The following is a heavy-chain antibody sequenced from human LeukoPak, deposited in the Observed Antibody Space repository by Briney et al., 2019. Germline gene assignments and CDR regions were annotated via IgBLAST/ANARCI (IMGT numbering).Heavy chain of an antibody. Sequence: ASVKVPCKASGYTFTGYYMHWVRQAPGQGLEWMGWINPNSGGTNYAQKFQGRVTMTRDTSISTAYMELSRLRSDDTAVYYCARDQTAAAGTDYWGQGTLVTVSS. J-gene: IGHJ4*02. V-gene: IGHV1-2*02. CDR3: ARDQTAAAGTDY. CDR2: INPNSGGT. CDR1: GYTFTGYY. D-gene: IGHD6-13*01.